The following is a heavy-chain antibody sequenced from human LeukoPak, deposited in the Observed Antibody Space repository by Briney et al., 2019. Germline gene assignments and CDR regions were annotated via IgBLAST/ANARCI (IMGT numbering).Heavy chain of an antibody. CDR1: GGTFSSYT. Sequence: SVKVSCKASGGTFSSYTISRVRQAPGQGLEWMGRIIPILGIANYAQKFQGRVTITADKSTSTAYMELSSLRSEDTAVYYCARDGGNYDKRWFDPWGQGTLVTVSS. CDR2: IIPILGIA. D-gene: IGHD1-7*01. J-gene: IGHJ5*02. CDR3: ARDGGNYDKRWFDP. V-gene: IGHV1-69*04.